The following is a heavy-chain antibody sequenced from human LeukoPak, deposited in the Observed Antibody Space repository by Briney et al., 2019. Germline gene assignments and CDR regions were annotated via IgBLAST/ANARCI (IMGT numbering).Heavy chain of an antibody. V-gene: IGHV1-58*01. CDR2: IVVGSGNT. CDR1: GFTFTSSA. Sequence: SVKVSCKASGFTFTSSAVQWVRQARGQRLEWIGWIVVGSGNTNYAQKFQGRVTITTDESTSTAYMELSSLRSEDTAVYYCARALSLGRSPWYFDLWGRGTLVTVSS. CDR3: ARALSLGRSPWYFDL. D-gene: IGHD3-10*01. J-gene: IGHJ2*01.